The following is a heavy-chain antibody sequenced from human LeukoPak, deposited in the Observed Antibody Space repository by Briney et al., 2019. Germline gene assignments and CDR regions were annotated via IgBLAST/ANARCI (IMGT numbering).Heavy chain of an antibody. J-gene: IGHJ4*02. CDR3: NYYDSSGYFDY. D-gene: IGHD3-22*01. Sequence: PSGTLSLTCTVSGGSISSSSYYWGWIRQPPGKGLEWIGSIYYSGSTYYNPSLKSRVTISVDTSKNQFSLKLSSVTAADTAVYYCNYYDSSGYFDYWGQGTLVTVSS. CDR2: IYYSGST. V-gene: IGHV4-39*01. CDR1: GGSISSSSYY.